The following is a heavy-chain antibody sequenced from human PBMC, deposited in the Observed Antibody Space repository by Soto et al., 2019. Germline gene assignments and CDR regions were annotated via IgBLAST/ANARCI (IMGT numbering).Heavy chain of an antibody. Sequence: QVQLQESGPGLVKPSETLSLTCTVSGGSISRYYWSWIRQPPGKGLEWIGYIYYSGSTNSNPSLKSRVTISVETAKIQDSLKLSSVTAADTAVYYCARDNEGTRRLNYYYYYMDIWGTGTTVTVSS. CDR2: IYYSGST. CDR1: GGSISRYY. J-gene: IGHJ6*03. CDR3: ARDNEGTRRLNYYYYYMDI. D-gene: IGHD1-1*01. V-gene: IGHV4-59*01.